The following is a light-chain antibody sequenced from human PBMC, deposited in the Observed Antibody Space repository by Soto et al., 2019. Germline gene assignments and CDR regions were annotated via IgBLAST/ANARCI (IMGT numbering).Light chain of an antibody. CDR2: KAS. CDR1: QSISSW. V-gene: IGKV1-5*03. Sequence: DIQMTQSPSTLSASVGDRVTITCRASQSISSWLAWYQQKPGKAPKLLIYKASSLQRGVPSRLSGSGSGTGFTLTSSSLQPDDFATYYCQLYNSYSTFGQGTKVEIK. J-gene: IGKJ1*01. CDR3: QLYNSYST.